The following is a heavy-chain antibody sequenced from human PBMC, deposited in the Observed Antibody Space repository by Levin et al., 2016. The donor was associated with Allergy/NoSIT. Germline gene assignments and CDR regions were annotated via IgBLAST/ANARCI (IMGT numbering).Heavy chain of an antibody. CDR3: TTDDLYLEWFHFDY. J-gene: IGHJ4*02. CDR2: IKSKTDGGTT. D-gene: IGHD3-3*01. Sequence: VRQAPGKGLEWVGRIKSKTDGGTTDFAAPVKGRFSISRDDSKNTLYLQMNSLRTEDTAVYYCTTDDLYLEWFHFDYWGQGILVTVSS. V-gene: IGHV3-15*01.